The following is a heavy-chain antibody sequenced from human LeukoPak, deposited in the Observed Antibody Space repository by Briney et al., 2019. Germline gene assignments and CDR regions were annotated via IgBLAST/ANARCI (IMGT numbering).Heavy chain of an antibody. D-gene: IGHD6-19*01. J-gene: IGHJ4*02. V-gene: IGHV3-23*01. CDR1: GFAFSSQD. CDR2: ISHSGDTT. CDR3: AKDAPRSSGWFCFDH. Sequence: GVSLRLSCAASGFAFSSQDMGWVRQAPGKGLEWVSGISHSGDTTFYADSVKGRFTISRDNSKNTLFLQMNSLRAEDTATYYCAKDAPRSSGWFCFDHWGQGTLVTVSS.